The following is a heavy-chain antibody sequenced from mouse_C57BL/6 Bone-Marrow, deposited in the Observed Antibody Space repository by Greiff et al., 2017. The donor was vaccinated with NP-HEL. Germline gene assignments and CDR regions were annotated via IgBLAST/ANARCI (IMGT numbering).Heavy chain of an antibody. J-gene: IGHJ2*01. Sequence: VQLKQSVAELVRPGASVKLSCTASGFNIKNTYMHWVKQRPEQGLEWIGRIDPANGNTKYAPKFQGKATITADTSSNTAYLQLSSLTSEDTAIYYCALIYYYALYYFDYWGQGTTLTVSS. CDR2: IDPANGNT. D-gene: IGHD1-1*01. CDR1: GFNIKNTY. CDR3: ALIYYYALYYFDY. V-gene: IGHV14-3*01.